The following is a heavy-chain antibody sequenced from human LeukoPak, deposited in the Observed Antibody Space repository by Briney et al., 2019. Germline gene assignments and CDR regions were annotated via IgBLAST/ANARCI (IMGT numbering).Heavy chain of an antibody. CDR1: GYTFTGYY. J-gene: IGHJ6*02. CDR3: ARALRYFDWLSYGMDV. CDR2: INPNSGGT. D-gene: IGHD3-9*01. Sequence: ASVKVSCKASGYTFTGYYMHWVRQAPGQGLEWMGWINPNSGGTNYAQKFQGRVTMTRDTSISTAYMELSRLRSDDTAAYYCARALRYFDWLSYGMDVWGQGTTVTVSS. V-gene: IGHV1-2*02.